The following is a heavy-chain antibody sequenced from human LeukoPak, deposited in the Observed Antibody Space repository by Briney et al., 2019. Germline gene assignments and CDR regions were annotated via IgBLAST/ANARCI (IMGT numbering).Heavy chain of an antibody. V-gene: IGHV3-48*03. J-gene: IGHJ6*02. CDR3: ARDLSYCTITSCSYYYYGMDV. CDR1: GFTFSSYE. CDR2: ISSSGGTI. D-gene: IGHD2-2*01. Sequence: GGSLRLSCSASGFTFSSYEMNWVRQAPGKGLEWVSYISSSGGTIYYADSVKGRFTIDRDNAKNSLYLQMNSLRAEDTAVYYCARDLSYCTITSCSYYYYGMDVWGQGTTVTVSS.